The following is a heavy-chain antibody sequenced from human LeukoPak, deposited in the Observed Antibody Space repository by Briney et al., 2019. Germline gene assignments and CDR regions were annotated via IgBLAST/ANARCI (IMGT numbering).Heavy chain of an antibody. D-gene: IGHD1-26*01. CDR1: GGSISSSSYY. V-gene: IGHV4-39*01. CDR3: ARLEGSQEVGATWDFDY. Sequence: SETLSLTCTVSGGSISSSSYYWGWIRQPPGKGLEWIGSIYYSGSTYYNPSLKSRVTISVDTSKNQFSLKLSSVTAADTAVYYCARLEGSQEVGATWDFDYWGQGTLVTVSS. CDR2: IYYSGST. J-gene: IGHJ4*02.